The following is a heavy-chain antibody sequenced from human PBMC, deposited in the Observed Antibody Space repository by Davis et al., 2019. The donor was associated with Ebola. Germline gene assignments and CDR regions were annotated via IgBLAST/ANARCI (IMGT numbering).Heavy chain of an antibody. D-gene: IGHD6-19*01. CDR1: GFTFSSYW. CDR2: IKQDGSEK. V-gene: IGHV3-7*03. Sequence: PGGSLRLSCAASGFTFSSYWMSWVRQAPGKGLEWVANIKQDGSEKYYVDSVKGRFTISRDNAKNSLYLQINSLSAEDTAVYYCATGYSSGWYSDYYYYYGMDVWGQGTTVTVSS. CDR3: ATGYSSGWYSDYYYYYGMDV. J-gene: IGHJ6*02.